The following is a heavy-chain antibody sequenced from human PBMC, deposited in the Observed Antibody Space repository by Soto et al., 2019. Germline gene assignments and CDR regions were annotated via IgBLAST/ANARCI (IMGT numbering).Heavy chain of an antibody. V-gene: IGHV1-3*01. CDR3: ASGRYSSGWFRNYFDY. D-gene: IGHD6-19*01. CDR1: GGTVSSYT. J-gene: IGHJ4*02. CDR2: INAGNGNT. Sequence: ASVKVSCKASGGTVSSYTISWVRQAPGQRLEWMGWINAGNGNTKYSQKFQGRVTITRDTSASTAYMELSSLRSEDTAVYYCASGRYSSGWFRNYFDYWGQGTLVTVS.